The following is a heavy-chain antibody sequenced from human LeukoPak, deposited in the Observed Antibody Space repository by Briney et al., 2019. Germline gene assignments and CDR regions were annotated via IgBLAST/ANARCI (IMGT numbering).Heavy chain of an antibody. Sequence: ASVKVSCKASGYTFTSYAMHWVRQAPGQRLEWMVWINAGNGNTKYSQKFQGRVTITRDTSASTAYMELSSLRSEDTAVYYCARGGGSIYYYYYGMDVWGQGTTVTVSS. D-gene: IGHD4-23*01. J-gene: IGHJ6*02. CDR2: INAGNGNT. CDR3: ARGGGSIYYYYYGMDV. CDR1: GYTFTSYA. V-gene: IGHV1-3*01.